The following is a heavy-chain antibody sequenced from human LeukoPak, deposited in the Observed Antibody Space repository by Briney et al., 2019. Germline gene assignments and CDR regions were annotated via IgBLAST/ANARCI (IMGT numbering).Heavy chain of an antibody. CDR1: GFTFSSYG. Sequence: GGSLRLSCAASGFTFSSYGMHWVRQAPGKGLEWVAVIWYDGSNKYYADPVKGRFTISRDNSKNTLYLQMNSLRAEDTAVYYCARDRRYCSSTSCYGHYYYYGMDVWGQGTTVTVSS. CDR2: IWYDGSNK. V-gene: IGHV3-33*01. D-gene: IGHD2-2*01. CDR3: ARDRRYCSSTSCYGHYYYYGMDV. J-gene: IGHJ6*02.